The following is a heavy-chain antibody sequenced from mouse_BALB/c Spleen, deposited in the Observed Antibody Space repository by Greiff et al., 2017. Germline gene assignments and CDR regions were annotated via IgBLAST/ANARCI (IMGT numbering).Heavy chain of an antibody. CDR2: IWGDGST. CDR1: GFSLTGYG. D-gene: IGHD2-1*01. V-gene: IGHV2-6-7*01. Sequence: VKLVESGPGLVAPSQSLSITCTVSGFSLTGYGVNWVRQPPGKGLEWLGMIWGDGSTDYNSALKSRLSISKDNSKSQVFLKMNSLQTDDTARYYCARGGIYYGNYRSMDYWGQGTSVTVSS. J-gene: IGHJ4*01. CDR3: ARGGIYYGNYRSMDY.